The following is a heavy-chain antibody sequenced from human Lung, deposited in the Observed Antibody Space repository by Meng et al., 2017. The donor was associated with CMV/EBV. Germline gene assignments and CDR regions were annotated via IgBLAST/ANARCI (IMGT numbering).Heavy chain of an antibody. D-gene: IGHD5-18*01. V-gene: IGHV1-46*01. CDR3: ATPRGYSYGPLRH. J-gene: IGHJ4*02. Sequence: SVXVSXXASGYTFTSHYMHWVRQAPGQGLEGMGIMNPSGGSTSYAQKFQGRVTMTSDTATSTVYMELSSLRSEDTAVYYCATPRGYSYGPLRHWGRGTLVTVSS. CDR1: GYTFTSHY. CDR2: MNPSGGST.